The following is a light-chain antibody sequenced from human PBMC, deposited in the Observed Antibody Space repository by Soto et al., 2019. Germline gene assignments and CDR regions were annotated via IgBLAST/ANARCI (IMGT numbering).Light chain of an antibody. CDR1: QSVTRN. J-gene: IGKJ5*01. CDR3: QQYDSWPLT. CDR2: GAS. Sequence: EIVMTQAPATLSVSPGERATLSCRASQSVTRNLAWYQQKPGQAPRLLIYGASTRATGLPARFSGSGSGIEFTLTISSLHSEDLAVYYCQQYDSWPLTFGHGTRLEIK. V-gene: IGKV3-15*01.